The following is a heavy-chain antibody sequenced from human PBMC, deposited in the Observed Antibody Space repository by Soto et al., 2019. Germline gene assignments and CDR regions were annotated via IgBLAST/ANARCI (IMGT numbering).Heavy chain of an antibody. CDR3: ATDSSGYSSTESDY. CDR2: IIPIFGTA. Sequence: QVQLVQSGAEVKKPGSSVKVSCKASGGTFSSYAISWVRQAPGQGLEWMGGIIPIFGTANYAQKFQGRVTISADKYTSTAYMELSSLRSEDTSMYYCATDSSGYSSTESDYWGQGPLVTVSS. D-gene: IGHD3-22*01. CDR1: GGTFSSYA. J-gene: IGHJ4*02. V-gene: IGHV1-69*06.